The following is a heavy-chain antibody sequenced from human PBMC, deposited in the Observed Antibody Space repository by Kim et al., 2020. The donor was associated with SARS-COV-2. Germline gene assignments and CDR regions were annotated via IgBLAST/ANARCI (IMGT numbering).Heavy chain of an antibody. Sequence: SETLSLTCTVSGGSISSGDYYWSWIRQPPGKGLEWIGYIYYSGSTSYNPSLKSRVTISVDTSKNQFSLRLTSVTAADSAVYYCASQSRGDNLRHTRFDPWGQGTLVTVSS. CDR3: ASQSRGDNLRHTRFDP. V-gene: IGHV4-30-4*01. CDR1: GGSISSGDYY. D-gene: IGHD3-22*01. CDR2: IYYSGST. J-gene: IGHJ5*02.